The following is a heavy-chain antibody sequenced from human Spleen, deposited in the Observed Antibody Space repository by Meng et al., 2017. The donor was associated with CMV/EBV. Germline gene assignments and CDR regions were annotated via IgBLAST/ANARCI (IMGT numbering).Heavy chain of an antibody. CDR3: ARDLPEGDSSGQPDY. CDR1: GGSISSSSYY. J-gene: IGHJ4*02. Sequence: QLPLQKSGPGLVKPSETLSLTCTVSGGSISSSSYYWGWIRQPPGKGLEWIGSIYYSGSTYYNPSLKSRVTISVDTSKNQFSLKLSSVTAADTAVYYCARDLPEGDSSGQPDYWGQGTLVTVSS. CDR2: IYYSGST. D-gene: IGHD3-22*01. V-gene: IGHV4-39*07.